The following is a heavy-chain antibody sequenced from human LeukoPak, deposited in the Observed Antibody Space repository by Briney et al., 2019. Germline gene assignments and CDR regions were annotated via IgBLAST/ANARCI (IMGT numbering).Heavy chain of an antibody. Sequence: SETLSLTCTVSGGSISSYYWSWIRQPPGKELEWIGFIYYSGSTSYNPSLKSRVTMSVDTSKNQFSLKLNSVTAADTAVYYCASGGERPRWVVLDYWGQGTLVTVSS. D-gene: IGHD4-23*01. CDR2: IYYSGST. J-gene: IGHJ4*02. CDR1: GGSISSYY. V-gene: IGHV4-59*01. CDR3: ASGGERPRWVVLDY.